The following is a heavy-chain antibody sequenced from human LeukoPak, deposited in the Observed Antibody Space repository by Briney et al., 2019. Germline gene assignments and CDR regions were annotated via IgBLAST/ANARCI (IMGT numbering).Heavy chain of an antibody. V-gene: IGHV3-30-3*01. J-gene: IGHJ6*02. CDR1: GFTFSSYV. D-gene: IGHD3-10*01. CDR2: ISYDGSNK. Sequence: GGSLRLSCAASGFTFSSYVMHWVRQAPGKGLEWVATISYDGSNKSYADSVKGRFTISRDNSKNTLYLQMNSLRAEDTAVYYCAREPASSGSYGMDVWGQGTTVTVSS. CDR3: AREPASSGSYGMDV.